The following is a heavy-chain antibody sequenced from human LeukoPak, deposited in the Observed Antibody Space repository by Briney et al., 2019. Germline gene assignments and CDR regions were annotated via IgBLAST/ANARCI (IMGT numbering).Heavy chain of an antibody. CDR3: ASYSGDSYGSDAFDI. D-gene: IGHD5-18*01. Sequence: PSEALSLTCTVSGGSISSYYWSWIRQPPGKGLEWIGYIYYSGSTNYNPSLKSRVTISVDTSKSQFSLKLNSVTAADTAVYYCASYSGDSYGSDAFDIWGQGTMATVSS. CDR1: GGSISSYY. V-gene: IGHV4-59*01. CDR2: IYYSGST. J-gene: IGHJ3*02.